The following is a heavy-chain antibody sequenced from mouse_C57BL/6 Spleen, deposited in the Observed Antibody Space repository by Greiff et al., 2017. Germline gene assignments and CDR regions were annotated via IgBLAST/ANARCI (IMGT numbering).Heavy chain of an antibody. Sequence: VKLQQSGPGLVQPSPSLSITCTASGFSLTSYCVHWVRQSPGKGLEWLGVIWSCGSTDYNAAVKARMSITKDTSKSEVFFKMSSLQADDAAKYYCAKNAVPAMDYWGQGTSVTVSA. CDR3: AKNAVPAMDY. V-gene: IGHV2-5*01. CDR2: IWSCGST. CDR1: GFSLTSYC. J-gene: IGHJ4*01.